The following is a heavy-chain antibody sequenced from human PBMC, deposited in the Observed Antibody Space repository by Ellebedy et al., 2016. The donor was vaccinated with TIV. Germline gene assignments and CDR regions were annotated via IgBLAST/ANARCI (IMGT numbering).Heavy chain of an antibody. CDR3: ARGRSGTYIHHAFDY. CDR1: GFTFSSYA. V-gene: IGHV3-23*01. CDR2: FGVSGDNT. J-gene: IGHJ4*02. D-gene: IGHD1-14*01. Sequence: GESLKISCAASGFTFSSYAMSWVRQAPGKGLEWVSVFGVSGDNTYYAASVKGRFTISRDNSKNTLYLQMNSLRAEDTAKYYCARGRSGTYIHHAFDYWGQGILVTVSS.